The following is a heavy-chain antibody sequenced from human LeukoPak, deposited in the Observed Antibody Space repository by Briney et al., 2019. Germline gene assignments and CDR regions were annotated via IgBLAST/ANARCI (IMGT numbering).Heavy chain of an antibody. D-gene: IGHD2-8*01. J-gene: IGHJ4*02. V-gene: IGHV3-23*01. CDR3: VKENGAWSTPR. Sequence: GGSLRLSCVASGFTFSNYAMSWVRQAPGKGLEWVSGITGSGGGSGGNTYYADSVKGRFTISRDNSKNTLYLQMNSLRADDTALYYCVKENGAWSTPRWGQGTLVTVSS. CDR1: GFTFSNYA. CDR2: ITGSGGGSGGNT.